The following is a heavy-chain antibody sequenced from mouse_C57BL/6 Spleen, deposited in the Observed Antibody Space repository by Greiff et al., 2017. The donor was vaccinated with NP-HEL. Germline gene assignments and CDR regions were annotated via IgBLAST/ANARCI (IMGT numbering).Heavy chain of an antibody. CDR1: GYTFTSYW. Sequence: VQLQQPGAELVKPGASVKLSCKASGYTFTSYWMHWVKQRPGQGLEWIGMIHPNSGSTNYNEKFKSKATLTVDKSSSTAYMQLSSLTSEDSAVYYCARHDGYYDYYAMDYWGQGTSVTVSS. D-gene: IGHD2-3*01. V-gene: IGHV1-64*01. CDR2: IHPNSGST. J-gene: IGHJ4*01. CDR3: ARHDGYYDYYAMDY.